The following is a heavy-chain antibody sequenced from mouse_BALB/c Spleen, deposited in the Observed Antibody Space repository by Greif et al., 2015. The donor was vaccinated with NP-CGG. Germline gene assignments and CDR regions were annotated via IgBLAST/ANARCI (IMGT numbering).Heavy chain of an antibody. J-gene: IGHJ2*01. V-gene: IGHV6-6*02. CDR2: IRLKSNNYAT. Sequence: EVKLMESGGGLVQPGGSMKLSCVASGFTFSNYWMNWVRQSPEKGLEWVAEIRLKSNNYATHYAESVKGRFAISRDDSKSKVYLQMNILRAEDTGIYYCTSVVRDFDYGGQGTTLTVSS. CDR3: TSVVRDFDY. CDR1: GFTFSNYW. D-gene: IGHD1-1*01.